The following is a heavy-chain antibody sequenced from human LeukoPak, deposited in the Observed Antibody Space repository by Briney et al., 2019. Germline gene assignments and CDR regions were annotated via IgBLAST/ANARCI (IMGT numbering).Heavy chain of an antibody. J-gene: IGHJ5*02. D-gene: IGHD6-13*01. CDR3: ARDVSSSRSETNNWFDP. Sequence: ASVTLSCKASVYTFIDYYIPWVRQAPGQGLEWIATLNTNRGGKNYAQKFKGRVIMTRDTSMDTAYMELRRLKSDDTAVYYCARDVSSSRSETNNWFDPWGQGTLVAVSS. CDR2: LNTNRGGK. V-gene: IGHV1-2*02. CDR1: VYTFIDYY.